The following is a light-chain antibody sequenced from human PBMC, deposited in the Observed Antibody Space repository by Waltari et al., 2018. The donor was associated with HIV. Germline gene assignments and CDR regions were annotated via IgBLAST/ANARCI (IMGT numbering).Light chain of an antibody. J-gene: IGLJ3*02. CDR1: SSNIWRNY. V-gene: IGLV1-51*01. CDR2: DNT. CDR3: GTWDSSLGGWV. Sequence: PGQKVTISCSGSSSNIWRNYVSWYQQLPGAAPKLLIYDNTERPSGIPDRFSGSKSGTSATLGITGLQTWDEADYYCGTWDSSLGGWVFGGGTKLAVL.